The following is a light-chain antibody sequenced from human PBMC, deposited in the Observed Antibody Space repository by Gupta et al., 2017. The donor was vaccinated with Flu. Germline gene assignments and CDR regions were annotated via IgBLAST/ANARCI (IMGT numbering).Light chain of an antibody. CDR3: TSPTPSNNLL. Sequence: SVSGSPGQAVTISCTGTSRDIGLYNRVSWYQQAPGTAPKLLIYDVTDRPSGVPDRFSGSKSGKTASLTISGLQTEDEADYYCTSPTPSNNLLFGGGTKLTVL. CDR2: DVT. V-gene: IGLV2-18*02. CDR1: SRDIGLYNR. J-gene: IGLJ2*01.